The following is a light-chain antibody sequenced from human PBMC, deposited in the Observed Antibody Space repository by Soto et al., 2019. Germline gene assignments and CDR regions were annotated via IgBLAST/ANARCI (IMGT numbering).Light chain of an antibody. CDR1: SSDVGGYNY. V-gene: IGLV2-14*01. J-gene: IGLJ1*01. Sequence: QSVLTQPASVSGSPGQSITISCTGTSSDVGGYNYVSWYQQHPVKAPKLMIYDVTNRPSGVSDRFSGSKSGNTASLTISGLQAEDVAYYYCSSYTSSSTPYVFGTGTKVTVL. CDR3: SSYTSSSTPYV. CDR2: DVT.